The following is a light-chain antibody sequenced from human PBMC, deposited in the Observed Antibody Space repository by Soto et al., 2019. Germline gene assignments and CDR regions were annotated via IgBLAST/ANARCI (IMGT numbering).Light chain of an antibody. CDR1: QSVSSSY. CDR2: GAS. J-gene: IGKJ1*01. V-gene: IGKV3-20*01. CDR3: QQYCSSPWT. Sequence: EMVLTQSPGTLSLSPGERATLSCRASQSVSSSYLAWYQQKPGQAPRLLIYGASGRVTGSPGRFGGSGSGTAFTLAISRLEPEDFAVYYCQQYCSSPWTFGKGTKVESK.